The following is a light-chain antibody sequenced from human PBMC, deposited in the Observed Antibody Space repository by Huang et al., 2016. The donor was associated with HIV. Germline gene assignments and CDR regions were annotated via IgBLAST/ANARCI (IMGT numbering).Light chain of an antibody. J-gene: IGKJ2*01. CDR2: AAS. CDR1: QNLGTY. V-gene: IGKV1-39*01. Sequence: DIQMTQSPSSLSASFGDRVTITCRASQNLGTYLNWYQQKPGKAPSILIYAASSLQSGVPSRFGGGGSGAEFTLTISSLQPEDFATYYCQQTYSAPPYTFAQGTKLEIK. CDR3: QQTYSAPPYT.